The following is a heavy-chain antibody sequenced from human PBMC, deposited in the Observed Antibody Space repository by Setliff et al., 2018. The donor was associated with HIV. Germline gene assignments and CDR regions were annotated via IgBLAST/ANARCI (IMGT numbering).Heavy chain of an antibody. Sequence: ASVKVSCETSGYTFSGYYLHWVRRAPGPRLEWMGWINPNSGGTKSAQTFQGRVTMTRDTSINTAYMDLSRLRSDDMAIYYCARDKLEETAGSLCGPMKNDAFDIWGPGTSVTVSS. J-gene: IGHJ3*02. CDR1: GYTFSGYY. CDR3: ARDKLEETAGSLCGPMKNDAFDI. V-gene: IGHV1-2*02. CDR2: INPNSGGT. D-gene: IGHD2-21*01.